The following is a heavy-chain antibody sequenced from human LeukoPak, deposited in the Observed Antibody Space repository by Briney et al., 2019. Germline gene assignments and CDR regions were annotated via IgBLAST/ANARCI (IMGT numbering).Heavy chain of an antibody. Sequence: SETLSLTCTVSGVSISSYYWSWIRQPAGKGLEWLGRIYTSGSTNYNPSLKSRVTMSADTSKNQFSLKLSSVTAADTAVYYCARDWRRTTMVRGYYYYYGMDVWGQGTTVTVSS. CDR1: GVSISSYY. V-gene: IGHV4-4*07. CDR3: ARDWRRTTMVRGYYYYYGMDV. D-gene: IGHD3-10*01. CDR2: IYTSGST. J-gene: IGHJ6*02.